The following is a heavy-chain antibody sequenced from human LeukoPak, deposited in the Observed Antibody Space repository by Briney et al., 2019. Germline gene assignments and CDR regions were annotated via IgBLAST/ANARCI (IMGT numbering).Heavy chain of an antibody. Sequence: PSETLSLTCTVSGGSISSSSYYWGWIRQPPGKGLEWIGSLYYSGSTYYNPSLTSRVTISVATSKKQFSLKLSSVTAADTAVYYCARLSPYYDILTGSSYYFDYWGQGTLVTVSS. J-gene: IGHJ4*02. D-gene: IGHD3-9*01. CDR2: LYYSGST. CDR1: GGSISSSSYY. V-gene: IGHV4-39*01. CDR3: ARLSPYYDILTGSSYYFDY.